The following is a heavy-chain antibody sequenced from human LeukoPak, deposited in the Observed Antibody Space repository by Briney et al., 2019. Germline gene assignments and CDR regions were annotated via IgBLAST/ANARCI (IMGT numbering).Heavy chain of an antibody. CDR2: IIPIFGTA. Sequence: SVKVSCKASGGTFSSYAISWVRQAPGQGLEWMGGIIPIFGTANYAQKFQGRVTITADESTSTAYMELSSLRSEDTAVYYCARVVVVPAAHKRNWFDPWGQGTLVTVSS. J-gene: IGHJ5*02. V-gene: IGHV1-69*13. CDR3: ARVVVVPAAHKRNWFDP. D-gene: IGHD2-2*01. CDR1: GGTFSSYA.